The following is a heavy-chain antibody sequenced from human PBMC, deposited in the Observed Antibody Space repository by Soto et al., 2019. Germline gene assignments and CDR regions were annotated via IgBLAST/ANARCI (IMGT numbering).Heavy chain of an antibody. CDR2: TYYRSKWYN. J-gene: IGHJ5*02. CDR3: TGGTTFTSSFWFDP. CDR1: GDSVTSNGAA. Sequence: PSQTLSLTCDISGDSVTSNGAAWNWIRQSPSRGLEWLGRTYYRSKWYNDYGTSVKGRITFNADTSKNQLSLQLNSVTPEDTAVYYCTGGTTFTSSFWFDPWGQGTLVTVSS. V-gene: IGHV6-1*01. D-gene: IGHD1-1*01.